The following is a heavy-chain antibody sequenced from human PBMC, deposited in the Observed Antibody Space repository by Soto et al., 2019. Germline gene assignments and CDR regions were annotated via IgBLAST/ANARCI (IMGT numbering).Heavy chain of an antibody. J-gene: IGHJ4*02. D-gene: IGHD4-4*01. CDR2: ISSGSSTT. Sequence: EVQLVESGGGLVQPGGSLRLPCAASGFTFSSYSMNWVRQAPGKGLEWVSYISSGSSTTYYTDSVKGRFTISRDNAKNSLYLQMNSLRAEDTAVYYCARASYTTRPFDYWGQGTLVTVSS. V-gene: IGHV3-48*01. CDR1: GFTFSSYS. CDR3: ARASYTTRPFDY.